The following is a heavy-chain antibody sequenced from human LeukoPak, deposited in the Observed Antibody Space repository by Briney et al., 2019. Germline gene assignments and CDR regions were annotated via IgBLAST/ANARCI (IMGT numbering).Heavy chain of an antibody. Sequence: SETLSLTCTVSGGTISSESYYWSWIRQPAGKGLEWIGRIYTSGRTNCNPSLKSRVTISVDTSKNQFSLKLNSVTAADMAVYYCARDMTGSGRYDAFDIWGQGTMVAVSS. CDR2: IYTSGRT. D-gene: IGHD6-19*01. CDR3: ARDMTGSGRYDAFDI. CDR1: GGTISSESYY. J-gene: IGHJ3*02. V-gene: IGHV4-61*02.